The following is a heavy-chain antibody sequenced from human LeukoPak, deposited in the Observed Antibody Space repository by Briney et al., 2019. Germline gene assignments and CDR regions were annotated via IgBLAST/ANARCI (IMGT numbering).Heavy chain of an antibody. V-gene: IGHV1-69*04. CDR3: ASSRGVDTAMVDY. J-gene: IGHJ4*02. D-gene: IGHD5-18*01. Sequence: ASVRPCCKASGYTFTSSGISSWRQAAGHGLGGLGRIIPILGIAIYAQKFQGRVTITADKSTSTAYMGLSSLRSEDTAVYYCASSRGVDTAMVDYWGQGTLVTVSS. CDR1: GYTFTSSG. CDR2: IIPILGIA.